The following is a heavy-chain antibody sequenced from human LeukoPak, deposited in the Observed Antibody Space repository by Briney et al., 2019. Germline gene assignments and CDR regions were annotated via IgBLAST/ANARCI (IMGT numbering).Heavy chain of an antibody. J-gene: IGHJ4*02. CDR3: AKADCATIYCYVKDY. CDR1: GFTFSNSA. V-gene: IGHV3-23*01. Sequence: GGSLRLSCAAFGFTFSNSAMNWVRQTPEKGLEWVSAISGSGDKTLYADSVKGRFTIPRDNSKNMLYLQMNSLRAEDTAIYYCAKADCATIYCYVKDYWGQGTLVTVSS. D-gene: IGHD2/OR15-2a*01. CDR2: ISGSGDKT.